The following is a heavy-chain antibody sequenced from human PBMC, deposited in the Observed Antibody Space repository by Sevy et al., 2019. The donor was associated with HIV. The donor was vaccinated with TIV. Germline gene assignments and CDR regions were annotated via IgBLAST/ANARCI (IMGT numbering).Heavy chain of an antibody. D-gene: IGHD7-27*01. Sequence: GESLKISCAASGFSFNTYAMTWVRQAPGKGLEWVSFISNSGDRTYYADSVKGRFTISRDNSKNTLYLQMISLGAEDTAVYYCAKTLGAIASPFDYRGQGTLVTVSS. V-gene: IGHV3-23*01. CDR1: GFSFNTYA. CDR2: ISNSGDRT. J-gene: IGHJ4*02. CDR3: AKTLGAIASPFDY.